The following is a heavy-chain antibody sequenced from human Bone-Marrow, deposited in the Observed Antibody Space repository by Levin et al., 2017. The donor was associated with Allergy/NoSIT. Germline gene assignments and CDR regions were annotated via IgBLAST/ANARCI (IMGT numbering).Heavy chain of an antibody. CDR2: TYYRSKWYN. D-gene: IGHD1-26*01. CDR3: ARVIGIVGATTGWFDP. V-gene: IGHV6-1*01. J-gene: IGHJ5*02. Sequence: SETLSLTCAISGDSVSSNSAAWNWIRQSPSRGLEWLGRTYYRSKWYNDYAVSVKSRITINPDTSKNQFSLQLNSVTPEDTAVYYCARVIGIVGATTGWFDPWGQGTLVTVSS. CDR1: GDSVSSNSAA.